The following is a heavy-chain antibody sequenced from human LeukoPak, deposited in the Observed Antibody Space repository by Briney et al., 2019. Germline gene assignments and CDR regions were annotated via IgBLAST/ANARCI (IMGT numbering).Heavy chain of an antibody. J-gene: IGHJ4*02. CDR2: IKSKTDGGTT. D-gene: IGHD6-19*01. CDR3: TTGPSSGWTRDFDY. CDR1: GFTFSNAW. V-gene: IGHV3-15*01. Sequence: PGGSLRLSCAASGFTFSNAWMSWVRQAPGKGLEWVGRIKSKTDGGTTDYAAPVKGRFTISRDDSKNTLYLQINSLTTVDTAVYYCTTGPSSGWTRDFDYWGQGTLVTVSS.